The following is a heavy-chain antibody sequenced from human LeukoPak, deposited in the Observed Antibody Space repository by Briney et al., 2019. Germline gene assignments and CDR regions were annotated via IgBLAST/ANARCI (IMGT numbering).Heavy chain of an antibody. J-gene: IGHJ4*02. CDR2: IYYSGST. D-gene: IGHD1-26*01. Sequence: SETLSLTCTVSGGSISSGGYYWSWIRQHPGKGLEWIGYIYYSGSTYYNPSLKSRVTISVDTSKNQFSLKLSSVTAADTAVYYCARDVAVGSFRYFDYWGQGTLVTVSS. V-gene: IGHV4-31*03. CDR1: GGSISSGGYY. CDR3: ARDVAVGSFRYFDY.